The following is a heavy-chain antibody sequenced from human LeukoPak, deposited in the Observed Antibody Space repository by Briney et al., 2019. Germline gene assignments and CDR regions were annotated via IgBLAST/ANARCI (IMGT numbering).Heavy chain of an antibody. Sequence: GSLRLSCAASGFTFSSYSMNWVRQAPGKGLEWVSSISSSSSDIYYADSVKGRFTISRDNAKNSLYLQMNSLRAEDTAVYYCARPHDFWSGYYGYWGQGTLVTVSS. D-gene: IGHD3-3*01. J-gene: IGHJ4*02. CDR2: ISSSSSDI. CDR1: GFTFSSYS. V-gene: IGHV3-21*01. CDR3: ARPHDFWSGYYGY.